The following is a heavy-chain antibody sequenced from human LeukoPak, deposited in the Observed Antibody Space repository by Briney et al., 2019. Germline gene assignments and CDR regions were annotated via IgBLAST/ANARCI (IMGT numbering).Heavy chain of an antibody. J-gene: IGHJ4*02. CDR2: IYYSGST. V-gene: IGHV4-39*07. CDR3: ARVTSVPGGDYVH. D-gene: IGHD4-17*01. CDR1: GGSISSSSYY. Sequence: SETLSLTCTVSGGSISSSSYYWGWIRQPPGKGLEWIGSIYYSGSTYYNPSLRSRVTISVDTSKNQFSLKLSSVTAADTAVYYCARVTSVPGGDYVHWGQGTLVTVSS.